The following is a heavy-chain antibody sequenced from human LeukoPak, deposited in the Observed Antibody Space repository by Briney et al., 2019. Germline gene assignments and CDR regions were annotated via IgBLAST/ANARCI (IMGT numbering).Heavy chain of an antibody. CDR2: VYYNGIT. Sequence: TETLFLTCTVSGVSINTYFWSWIRQPPGKGLEWIGYVYYNGITNYNPSLKSRVSISLDTSKNQFSLRLTSVTAPDTPVYYCARLDSLRLITYWGQGTLVTVSS. CDR3: ARLDSLRLITY. D-gene: IGHD3-9*01. V-gene: IGHV4-59*08. J-gene: IGHJ4*02. CDR1: GVSINTYF.